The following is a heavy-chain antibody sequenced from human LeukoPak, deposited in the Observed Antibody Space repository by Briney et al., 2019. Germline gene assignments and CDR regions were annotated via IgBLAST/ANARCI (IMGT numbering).Heavy chain of an antibody. V-gene: IGHV1-46*01. D-gene: IGHD2-21*02. CDR3: ARDRTYCGGDCYSGPYYFDY. Sequence: ASVKVSCKVSGDTFTNYHVHWVRQAPGQGLEWMGLINLYDGNTSYAQKFQGRVTMTRDTSTSTVYMELSSLRSEDTAVYYCARDRTYCGGDCYSGPYYFDYWGQGTLVTVSS. CDR2: INLYDGNT. CDR1: GDTFTNYH. J-gene: IGHJ4*02.